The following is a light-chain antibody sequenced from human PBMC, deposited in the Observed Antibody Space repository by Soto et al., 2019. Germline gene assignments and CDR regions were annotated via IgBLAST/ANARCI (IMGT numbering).Light chain of an antibody. V-gene: IGKV1-39*01. Sequence: DIPMTQSPSSLSASVGDRVTITCRSSQSISSYLNWYQQKPGNAPTLLIYAASSLQSGVPSRFSGSGSGTDCTLTTSSRQTEDFATEDFHQSYSTPWTFGQGTMVEIK. J-gene: IGKJ1*01. CDR3: HQSYSTPWT. CDR1: QSISSY. CDR2: AAS.